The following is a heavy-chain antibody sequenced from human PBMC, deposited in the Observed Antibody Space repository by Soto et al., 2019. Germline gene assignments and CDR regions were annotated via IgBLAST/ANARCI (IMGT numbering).Heavy chain of an antibody. Sequence: QVQLVQFGAEVSKPGSSVTVSCKASGGTFSSYTISWVRQAPGQGLEWMGGIIPIFGTANYAQKFQGRVKITADESTSTAYIELSSLGSEDTAVDYCARGNHRWLQWWYFDLWGRGTLVTVSS. CDR1: GGTFSSYT. CDR3: ARGNHRWLQWWYFDL. D-gene: IGHD5-12*01. CDR2: IIPIFGTA. J-gene: IGHJ2*01. V-gene: IGHV1-69*12.